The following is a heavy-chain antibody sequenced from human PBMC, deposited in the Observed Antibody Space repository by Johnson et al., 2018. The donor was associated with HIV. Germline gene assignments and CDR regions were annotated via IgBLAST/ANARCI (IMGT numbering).Heavy chain of an antibody. V-gene: IGHV3-30*04. CDR3: AKVVVVPAAICAFDI. D-gene: IGHD2-2*01. Sequence: QVQLVESGGGVVQPGRSLRLSCAASGFTFSSYAMHWVRQAPGKGLEWVAVISYDGSNKYYADSVKGRFTISRDNSKNTLYLQMNSLRAEDTAVYYCAKVVVVPAAICAFDIWGQGTMVTVSS. CDR1: GFTFSSYA. CDR2: ISYDGSNK. J-gene: IGHJ3*02.